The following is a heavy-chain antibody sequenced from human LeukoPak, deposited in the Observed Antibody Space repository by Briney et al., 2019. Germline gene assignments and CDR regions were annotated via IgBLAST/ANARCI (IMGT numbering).Heavy chain of an antibody. D-gene: IGHD6-19*01. Sequence: PSETLSLTCTVSGGSISSYYWSWIRQPAGKGLEWIGRIYTSGSTNYNPSLKGRVTMSVDTSKNQFSLKLSSVTAADTAVYYCARDHRVGSGWYSTFDYWGQGTLVTVSS. V-gene: IGHV4-4*07. J-gene: IGHJ4*02. CDR3: ARDHRVGSGWYSTFDY. CDR1: GGSISSYY. CDR2: IYTSGST.